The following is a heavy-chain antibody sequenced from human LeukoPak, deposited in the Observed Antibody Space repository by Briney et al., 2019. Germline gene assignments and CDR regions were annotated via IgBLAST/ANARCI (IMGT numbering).Heavy chain of an antibody. CDR3: ARGPTVLVGYCSSSSCQADY. V-gene: IGHV3-21*01. J-gene: IGHJ4*02. CDR1: GFTFSSYT. D-gene: IGHD2-2*01. Sequence: PGGSLRLSCAAAGFTFSSYTINWVRQAPGKGRGWVSAISGDSLYIYYGDSRKGRSTISRDNAKTSLYLQMNNLRVEDAAVYYCARGPTVLVGYCSSSSCQADYWGQGTLVTVSS. CDR2: ISGDSLYI.